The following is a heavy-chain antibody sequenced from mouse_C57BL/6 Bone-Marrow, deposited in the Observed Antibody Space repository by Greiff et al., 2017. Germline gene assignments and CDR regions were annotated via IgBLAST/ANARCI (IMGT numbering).Heavy chain of an antibody. D-gene: IGHD2-5*01. CDR3: ASHSNYEDYYAMDY. CDR1: GFTFSDYY. J-gene: IGHJ4*01. CDR2: ISNGGGST. Sequence: DVMLVESGGGLVQPGGSLKLSCAASGFTFSDYYMYWVRQTPEKRLEWVAYISNGGGSTYYPDTVKGRFTISRDNAKNTMYLQMSRLKSEDTAMXYCASHSNYEDYYAMDYWGQGTSVTVSS. V-gene: IGHV5-12*01.